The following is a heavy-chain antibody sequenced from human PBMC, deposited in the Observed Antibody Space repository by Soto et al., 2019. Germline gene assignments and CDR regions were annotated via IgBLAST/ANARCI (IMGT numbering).Heavy chain of an antibody. D-gene: IGHD6-19*01. CDR1: RYTFTSYA. CDR3: AREYSSGWSKD. CDR2: MNPNSGNT. J-gene: IGHJ4*02. V-gene: IGHV1-8*02. Sequence: ASLKVSCKASRYTFTSYAMHWVRQAPGQGLEWMGWMNPNSGNTSYPQKFQGRVNMTRNTSISTAYMELSSLRSEDTVVYYCAREYSSGWSKDWGQGALVTVSS.